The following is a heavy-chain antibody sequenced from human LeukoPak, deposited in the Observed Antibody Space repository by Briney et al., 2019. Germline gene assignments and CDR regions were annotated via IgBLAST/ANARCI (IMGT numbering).Heavy chain of an antibody. Sequence: SETLSLTCSVPGDSIRSTSDFWGWIRQPPGKGLEWIGYIYYSGSTNYNPSLKSRVTISVDTSKNQFSLKLSSVTAADTAVYYCARAGSSSWSNLRYRDWFDPWGQGTLVTVSS. CDR2: IYYSGST. CDR3: ARAGSSSWSNLRYRDWFDP. CDR1: GDSIRSTSDF. J-gene: IGHJ5*02. V-gene: IGHV4-61*05. D-gene: IGHD6-13*01.